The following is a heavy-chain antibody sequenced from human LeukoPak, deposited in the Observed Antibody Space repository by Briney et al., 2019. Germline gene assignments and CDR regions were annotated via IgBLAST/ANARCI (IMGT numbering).Heavy chain of an antibody. D-gene: IGHD1-1*01. CDR1: GYTFTTYY. Sequence: ASVKVSCKAAGYTFTTYYLHWVRQAPGRGLEWMGFINPSGGSTSYAQNFQGRVTMTRDTSTSTVYMELSSLRSEDTAVYYCARNVGSGLDYRGQGTLVTVSS. CDR2: INPSGGST. J-gene: IGHJ4*02. CDR3: ARNVGSGLDY. V-gene: IGHV1-46*01.